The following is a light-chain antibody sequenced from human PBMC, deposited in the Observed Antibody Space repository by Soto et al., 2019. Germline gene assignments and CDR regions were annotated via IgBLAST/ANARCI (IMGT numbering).Light chain of an antibody. CDR1: SSDVGAYNY. Sequence: QSALTQPASVSGSLGQSITISCSGTSSDVGAYNYVSWYQQHPGKAPKLMIYHVTDRPSGVSNRFSGSKSGNTASLTISGLQAEDQADYYCCSYAGSSTSYVFGTGTKVTVL. CDR3: CSYAGSSTSYV. J-gene: IGLJ1*01. V-gene: IGLV2-14*01. CDR2: HVT.